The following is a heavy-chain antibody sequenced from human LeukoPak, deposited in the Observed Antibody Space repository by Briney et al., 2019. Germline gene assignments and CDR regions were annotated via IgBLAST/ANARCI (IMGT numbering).Heavy chain of an antibody. CDR1: GLTFNNYA. J-gene: IGHJ4*02. V-gene: IGHV3-23*01. CDR2: ISGRGASK. CDR3: AKVGKQLAFDY. Sequence: GGSLRLSCAVSGLTFNNYAMSWVRQAPGKGLEWVSGISGRGASKYYADSVKGRFTISRDNSKNTLYLQMNSLRAEDTAVYYCAKVGKQLAFDYWGQGTLVTVSS. D-gene: IGHD6-6*01.